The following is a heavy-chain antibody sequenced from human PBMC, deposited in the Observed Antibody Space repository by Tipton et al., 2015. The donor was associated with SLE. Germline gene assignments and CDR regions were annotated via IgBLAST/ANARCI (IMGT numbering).Heavy chain of an antibody. CDR3: ARGGTGDGRNPFDP. J-gene: IGHJ5*02. D-gene: IGHD4-23*01. CDR1: GGSISSGGYY. CDR2: IYYSGST. V-gene: IGHV4-31*03. Sequence: TLSLTCTVSGGSISSGGYYWSWIRQHPGKGLEWIGYIYYSGSTYYNPSLKSRVTISVDTSKNQFSLNLRSVTAADTAVYYCARGGTGDGRNPFDPWGQGTLVTVSS.